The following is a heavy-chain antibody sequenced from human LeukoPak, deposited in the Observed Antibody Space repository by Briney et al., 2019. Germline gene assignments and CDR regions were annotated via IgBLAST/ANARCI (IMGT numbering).Heavy chain of an antibody. D-gene: IGHD2-15*01. CDR3: AKVGYCDAGPCYFDS. CDR2: MFHSGNT. J-gene: IGHJ4*02. Sequence: SQTLSLTCTVSGGSISSGDYYWSWIRQPPGKGLEWIGTMFHSGNTYYNPSLNSRVTLSVDTSKNQFSLELNSVTAADTAVYYCAKVGYCDAGPCYFDSWGQGTLVTVSS. CDR1: GGSISSGDYY. V-gene: IGHV4-30-4*01.